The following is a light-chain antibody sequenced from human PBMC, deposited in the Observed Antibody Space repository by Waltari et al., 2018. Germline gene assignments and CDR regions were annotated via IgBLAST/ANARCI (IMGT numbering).Light chain of an antibody. CDR3: QHYVRLPVT. CDR1: QSVGRT. V-gene: IGKV3-20*01. J-gene: IGKJ1*01. Sequence: EIVLTQSPGTLSLSPGERATLSCRTSQSVGRTLALYQQKPGHAPSLLIYGASIRATGIPDRFSGSGSGTDVSLTISRLEPEDFAVYYCQHYVRLPVTFGQGTKVEIK. CDR2: GAS.